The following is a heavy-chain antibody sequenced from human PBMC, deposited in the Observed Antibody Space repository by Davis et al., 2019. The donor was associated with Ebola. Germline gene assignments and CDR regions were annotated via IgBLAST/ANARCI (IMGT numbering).Heavy chain of an antibody. V-gene: IGHV3-23*01. CDR3: AKRTAGSQAFVDY. D-gene: IGHD1-1*01. CDR1: GFTFSSYA. Sequence: AGSLRLSCAASGFTFSSYAMSWVRQAPGKGLEWVSAITSSGSSTYYADSVKGRFTISRDNSKYTVFLQMTSLRAEDTAVYYCAKRTAGSQAFVDYWGQGTLVTVSS. J-gene: IGHJ4*02. CDR2: ITSSGSST.